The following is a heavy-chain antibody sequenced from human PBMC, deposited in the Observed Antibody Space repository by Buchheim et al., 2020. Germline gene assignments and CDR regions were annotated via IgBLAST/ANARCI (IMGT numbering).Heavy chain of an antibody. V-gene: IGHV4-31*03. CDR3: ARDGGRYSSSWYSYYYYGMDV. D-gene: IGHD6-13*01. J-gene: IGHJ6*02. Sequence: QVQLQESGPGLVKPSQTLSLTCTVSGGSISSGGYYWSWIRQHPGKGLEWIGYIYYSGSTYYNPSLKSRVTISVETSKNQFSLKLSSVTAADTAVYYCARDGGRYSSSWYSYYYYGMDVWGQGTT. CDR1: GGSISSGGYY. CDR2: IYYSGST.